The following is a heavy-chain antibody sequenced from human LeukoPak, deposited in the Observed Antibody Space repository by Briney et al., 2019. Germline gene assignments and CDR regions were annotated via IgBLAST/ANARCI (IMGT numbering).Heavy chain of an antibody. CDR1: GGSFSGYY. Sequence: SETLSLTCAVYGGSFSGYYWSWIRQPPGKGLEWIGYIYYSGSTNYNPSLKSRVTISVDTSKNQFSLKLSSVTAADTAVYYCARAGIAVQYDYWGQGTLVTVSS. CDR2: IYYSGST. CDR3: ARAGIAVQYDY. D-gene: IGHD6-19*01. V-gene: IGHV4-59*01. J-gene: IGHJ4*02.